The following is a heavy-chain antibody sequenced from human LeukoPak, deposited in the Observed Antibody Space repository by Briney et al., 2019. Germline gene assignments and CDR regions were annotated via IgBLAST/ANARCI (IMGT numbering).Heavy chain of an antibody. CDR3: ARVGIYGDLFDY. CDR1: AGSVSSYY. CDR2: IYYSGST. Sequence: SETLSLTCTVSAGSVSSYYWSWIRQPPGKGLEWIGYIYYSGSTNYNPSLKSRVTISVDTSKNQFSLKLSSVTAADTAVYYCARVGIYGDLFDYWGQGTLVTVSS. D-gene: IGHD4-17*01. V-gene: IGHV4-59*02. J-gene: IGHJ4*02.